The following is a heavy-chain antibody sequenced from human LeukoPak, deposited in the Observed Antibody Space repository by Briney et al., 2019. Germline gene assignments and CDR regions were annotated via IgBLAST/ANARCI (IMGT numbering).Heavy chain of an antibody. V-gene: IGHV4-61*02. D-gene: IGHD2-15*01. Sequence: PSQTLSLTCTVSGGSISSGSYYWSWIRQPAGKGLEWIGRIYTSASTNYNPPLRSRVTISVDTSKNQFSLKLSSVTAADTAVYYCARGDGGFDGEYGMDVWGKGTTVTVSS. CDR3: ARGDGGFDGEYGMDV. CDR2: IYTSAST. J-gene: IGHJ6*04. CDR1: GGSISSGSYY.